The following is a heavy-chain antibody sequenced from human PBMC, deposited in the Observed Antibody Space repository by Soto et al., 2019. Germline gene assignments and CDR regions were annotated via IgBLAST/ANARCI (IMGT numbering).Heavy chain of an antibody. Sequence: QVQLVQSGAEVKKPGASVKVSCKVSGYTLTELSMHWVRQAPGKGLEWMGGFDPEDGETIYAQKFQGRVTMTEDTSADTAYMELSSLRSEDTAVYYCAIPHQLRSSFGGFDFWGFHLWGQGTLVTVSS. CDR2: FDPEDGET. J-gene: IGHJ1*01. CDR1: GYTLTELS. V-gene: IGHV1-24*01. D-gene: IGHD3-3*01. CDR3: AIPHQLRSSFGGFDFWGFHL.